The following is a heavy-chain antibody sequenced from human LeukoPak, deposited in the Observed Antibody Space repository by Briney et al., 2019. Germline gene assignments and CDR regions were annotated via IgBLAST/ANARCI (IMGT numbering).Heavy chain of an antibody. J-gene: IGHJ4*02. Sequence: PGGSLRLSCEASGFAFSFFAMSWVRQAPGKGLEWGSAISGSGGSTYYADSVKGRFTISRDNSKNTLYLQMNSLRAEDTAVYYCAKDLAPTYSSSSFLFDYWGQGTLVTVSS. V-gene: IGHV3-23*01. CDR1: GFAFSFFA. D-gene: IGHD6-6*01. CDR2: ISGSGGST. CDR3: AKDLAPTYSSSSFLFDY.